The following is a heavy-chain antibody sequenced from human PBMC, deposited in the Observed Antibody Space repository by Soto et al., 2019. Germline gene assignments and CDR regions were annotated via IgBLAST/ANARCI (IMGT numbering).Heavy chain of an antibody. CDR1: GYTFTSYY. J-gene: IGHJ4*02. CDR2: INPSGGST. Sequence: GASVKVSCKASGYTFTSYYMHWVRQAPGQGLEWMGIINPSGGSTSYAQKFQGRVTMTRDTSTSTVYMELSSLRSEDTAVYYCARARLPTYYYGSGSYHYWGQGTLVTVSS. CDR3: ARARLPTYYYGSGSYHY. V-gene: IGHV1-46*01. D-gene: IGHD3-10*01.